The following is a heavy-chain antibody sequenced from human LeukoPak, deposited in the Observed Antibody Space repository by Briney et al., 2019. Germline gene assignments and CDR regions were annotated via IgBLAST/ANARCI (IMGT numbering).Heavy chain of an antibody. Sequence: SETLSLTCIVSGGSISGYYWSWIRQPAGKGLEWIGHMDTSGHTNYNSSLMSRVTMSVDTSKNQFSLRLTSVTAADTAVYYCARSLYDFWSGYLYYFDYWGQGTLVTVSS. D-gene: IGHD3-3*01. J-gene: IGHJ4*02. CDR1: GGSISGYY. CDR3: ARSLYDFWSGYLYYFDY. V-gene: IGHV4-4*07. CDR2: MDTSGHT.